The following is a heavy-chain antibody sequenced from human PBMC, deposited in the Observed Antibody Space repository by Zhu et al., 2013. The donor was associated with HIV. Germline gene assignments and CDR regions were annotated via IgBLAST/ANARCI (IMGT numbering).Heavy chain of an antibody. J-gene: IGHJ4*02. CDR3: ARGGTRGYSYGLDY. D-gene: IGHD5-18*01. V-gene: IGHV1-69*06. Sequence: QVQLVQSGAEVKKPGASVKVSCKASGYTFTGYYMHWVRQAPGQGPEWMGDIIPMFGTTNYAQKIQGRVTITADKSTSTAYMELSRLRSDDTAVYYCARGGTRGYSYGLDYWGQGTLVTVSS. CDR1: GYTFTGYY. CDR2: IIPMFGTT.